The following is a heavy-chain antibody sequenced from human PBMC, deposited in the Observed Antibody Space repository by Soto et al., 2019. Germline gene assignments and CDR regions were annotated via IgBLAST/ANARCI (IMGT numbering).Heavy chain of an antibody. D-gene: IGHD3-22*01. V-gene: IGHV3-66*01. CDR3: ARNGDSSDYRGWFDP. CDR1: GFTVRSNY. Sequence: EVQLVESGGGLVQPGESLRHSCAASGFTVRSNYMSWVRQAPGKGLEWVSVIYSGGTTYYADSVKGRFTISRDNSKNTLYLQMNSLRAEDTAVYYCARNGDSSDYRGWFDPWGQGTLVTVSS. CDR2: IYSGGTT. J-gene: IGHJ5*02.